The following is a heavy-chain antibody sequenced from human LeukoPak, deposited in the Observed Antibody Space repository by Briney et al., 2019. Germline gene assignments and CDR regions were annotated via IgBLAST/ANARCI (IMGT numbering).Heavy chain of an antibody. CDR1: GFNLNDYY. J-gene: IGHJ4*02. Sequence: PGGSLRLSCVGSGFNLNDYYMAWVRQAPGKGLEWISYISSSGSTIYYADSVKGRFTISRDNAKNSLYLQMNSLRAEDTAVYYCARDDPYYEILTGYYRGYYFDYWGQGTLVTVSS. V-gene: IGHV3-48*03. CDR3: ARDDPYYEILTGYYRGYYFDY. D-gene: IGHD3-9*01. CDR2: ISSSGSTI.